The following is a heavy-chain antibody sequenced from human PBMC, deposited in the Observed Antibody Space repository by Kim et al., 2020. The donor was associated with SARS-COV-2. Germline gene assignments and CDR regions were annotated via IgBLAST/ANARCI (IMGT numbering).Heavy chain of an antibody. D-gene: IGHD5-18*01. V-gene: IGHV3-23*02. CDR3: AKSVPGSSYGKFDY. Sequence: FEVAVKDRFTISRDNPKNTLYLQMNSLRAEDTAVYYCAKSVPGSSYGKFDYWGQGSPVTVSS. J-gene: IGHJ4*02.